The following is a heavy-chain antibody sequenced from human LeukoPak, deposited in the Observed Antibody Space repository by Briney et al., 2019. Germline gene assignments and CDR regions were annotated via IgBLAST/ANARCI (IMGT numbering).Heavy chain of an antibody. CDR2: IFYSGST. CDR1: GGSISSYY. V-gene: IGHV4-59*01. CDR3: ARRIACSSSSCFLDWNFDL. J-gene: IGHJ2*01. Sequence: SETLSLTCTVSGGSISSYYWSWIRQPPGKGLEWIGYIFYSGSTNYNPSLKSRVTISLDTSKNQFSLKLSSVTAADTAVYYCARRIACSSSSCFLDWNFDLWGRGTLVTVSS. D-gene: IGHD2-2*01.